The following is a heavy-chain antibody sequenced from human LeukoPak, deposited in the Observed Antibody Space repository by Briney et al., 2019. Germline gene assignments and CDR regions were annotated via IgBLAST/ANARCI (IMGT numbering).Heavy chain of an antibody. V-gene: IGHV3-23*01. Sequence: PGGSLRLSCAASGFTFSSYSMSWVRQAPGKGLEWVSAIGDTDADGKYADSVRGRFTISRDNSRNTLYLHLNSLRVEDTAIYYCGRDWKLDYWGQGTLVTVSS. CDR3: GRDWKLDY. CDR2: IGDTDADG. J-gene: IGHJ4*02. D-gene: IGHD1-1*01. CDR1: GFTFSSYS.